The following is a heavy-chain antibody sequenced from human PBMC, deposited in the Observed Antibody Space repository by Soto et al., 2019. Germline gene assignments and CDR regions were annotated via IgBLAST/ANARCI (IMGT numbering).Heavy chain of an antibody. CDR2: IHSSGSI. CDR3: ARDLDGLHDDTSGPFPRPG. Sequence: SETLSLTCTVSGHSLSSGGYYWSWIRQAPGRGLEWIGYIHSSGSIYYNPSLKSRATMSIDTAGNQFSLKVSSVTVADTAVYYCARDLDGLHDDTSGPFPRPGWGQGTLVTVSS. D-gene: IGHD3-22*01. CDR1: GHSLSSGGYY. V-gene: IGHV4-30-4*01. J-gene: IGHJ1*01.